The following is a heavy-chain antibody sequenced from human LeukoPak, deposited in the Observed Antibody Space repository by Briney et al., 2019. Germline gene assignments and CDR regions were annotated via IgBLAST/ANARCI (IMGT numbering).Heavy chain of an antibody. CDR2: ISGSGGST. Sequence: GGSLRLSCADSGFTFSSYAMSWVRQAPGKGLEWVSAISGSGGSTYYADSVKGRFTISRDNSKNTLYLQMNSLRAEDTAVYYCAKAVGDSSGWYFDYWGQGTLVTASS. CDR1: GFTFSSYA. J-gene: IGHJ4*02. V-gene: IGHV3-23*01. CDR3: AKAVGDSSGWYFDY. D-gene: IGHD6-19*01.